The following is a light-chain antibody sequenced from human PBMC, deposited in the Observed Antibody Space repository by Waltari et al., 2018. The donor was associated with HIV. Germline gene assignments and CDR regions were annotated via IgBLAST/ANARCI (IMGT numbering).Light chain of an antibody. CDR3: SSYSTLKTIL. J-gene: IGLJ3*02. V-gene: IGLV2-14*03. CDR1: NTDIGAFDL. CDR2: GVT. Sequence: QSALTQPASVSGSPGQSVTISCTGGNTDIGAFDLVSWSQQRSGEAPQLIIFGVTSRLSGVSSRFSGFKSGHTASLTISGLHDGDEAYYFCSSYSTLKTILFGGGTKLTV.